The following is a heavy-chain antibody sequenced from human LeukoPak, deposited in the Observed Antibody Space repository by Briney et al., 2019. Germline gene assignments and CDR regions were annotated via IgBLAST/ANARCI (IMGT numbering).Heavy chain of an antibody. V-gene: IGHV1-69*01. CDR1: GGTFSSYA. J-gene: IGHJ4*02. CDR3: ARDSRVRGVTTGILDY. Sequence: GSSVKVSCKASGGTFSSYAISWVRQAPGQGLEWMGGIIPIFGTANYAQKFQGRVTITADESTSTAYMELSSLRSEDTAVHYCARDSRVRGVTTGILDYWGQGTLVTVSS. CDR2: IIPIFGTA. D-gene: IGHD4-17*01.